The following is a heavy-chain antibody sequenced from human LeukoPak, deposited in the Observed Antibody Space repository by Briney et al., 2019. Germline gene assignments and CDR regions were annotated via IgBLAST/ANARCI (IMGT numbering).Heavy chain of an antibody. D-gene: IGHD3-9*01. J-gene: IGHJ4*02. CDR3: ARQVWLQPLDY. V-gene: IGHV4-59*08. CDR2: IYYSGST. Sequence: PSETLSLTCSVSGGSMNSYYWSWIRQSPGKGLEWIGYIYYSGSTNYNPSLKSRVTISVDTSKNQFSLKLSSVTAADTAVYYCARQVWLQPLDYWGQGTLVTVSS. CDR1: GGSMNSYY.